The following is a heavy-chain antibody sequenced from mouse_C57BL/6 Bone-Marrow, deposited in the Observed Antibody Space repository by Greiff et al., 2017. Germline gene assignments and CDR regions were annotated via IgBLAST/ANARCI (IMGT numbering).Heavy chain of an antibody. V-gene: IGHV1-4*01. CDR3: ANLLRVPYWYFEV. CDR1: GYTFTSYT. Sequence: QVQLKESGAELARPGASVKMSCKASGYTFTSYTMHWVKQRPGQGLEWIGYINPSSGYTKYNQKFKDKATLTADKSSSTAYMQLSSLTSEDSAVYYCANLLRVPYWYFEVWGTGTTVTVSS. J-gene: IGHJ1*03. CDR2: INPSSGYT. D-gene: IGHD2-14*01.